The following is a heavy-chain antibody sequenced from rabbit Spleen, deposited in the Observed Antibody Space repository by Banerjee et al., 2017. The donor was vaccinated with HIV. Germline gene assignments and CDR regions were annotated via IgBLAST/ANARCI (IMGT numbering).Heavy chain of an antibody. D-gene: IGHD1-1*01. CDR1: GVSLNDRDV. Sequence: QEQLEESGGGLVKPEGSLTLTCKASGVSLNDRDVMCWVRQAPGKGLEWIACINTYTGKSVYASWATGRFTISRTSSITVTLQMTSLTAADTATYFCARDLIGIIGWNFYLWGPGTLVTVS. CDR3: ARDLIGIIGWNFYL. V-gene: IGHV1S45*01. CDR2: INTYTGKS. J-gene: IGHJ4*01.